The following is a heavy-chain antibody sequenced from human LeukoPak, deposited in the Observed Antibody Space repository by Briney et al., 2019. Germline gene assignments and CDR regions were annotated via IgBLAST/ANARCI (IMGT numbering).Heavy chain of an antibody. V-gene: IGHV3-23*01. D-gene: IGHD3-3*01. Sequence: GGSLRLSCAASGVTLSTYAMSWARQAPGKGLEWVSGISSSGSGDNTYYADSVKGRFTISRDNSKNSLYLQINSLRAEDTAVYYCAKGLLITILGSLDYWGQGTLVTVSS. J-gene: IGHJ4*02. CDR2: ISSSGSGDNT. CDR3: AKGLLITILGSLDY. CDR1: GVTLSTYA.